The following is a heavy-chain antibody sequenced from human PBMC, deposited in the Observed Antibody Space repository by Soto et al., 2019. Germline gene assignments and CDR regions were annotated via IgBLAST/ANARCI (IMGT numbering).Heavy chain of an antibody. CDR3: VRDTGMAGRPIDGLNYYYYYGMDV. Sequence: PSETLSLTCTVSGGSISSYYWSWIRQPPGKGLEWIGYIYYSGSTNYNPSLKSRVTISVDTSKNQFSLKLSSVTAADTAVYYCVRDTGMAGRPIDGLNYYYYYGMDVWAQGTTVTGSS. D-gene: IGHD6-19*01. CDR1: GGSISSYY. V-gene: IGHV4-59*01. J-gene: IGHJ6*02. CDR2: IYYSGST.